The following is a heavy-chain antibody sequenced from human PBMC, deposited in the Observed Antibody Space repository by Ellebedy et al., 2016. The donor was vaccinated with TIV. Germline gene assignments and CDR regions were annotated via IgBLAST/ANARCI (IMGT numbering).Heavy chain of an antibody. J-gene: IGHJ4*02. Sequence: SETLSLXCAVYGGSFSGYYWSWIRQPPGKGLEWIGEINHSGSTNYNPSLKSRVTISVDTSKNQFSLKLSSVTAADTAVYYCARGRDYYGSGSYYNEEEYYFDYWGQGTLVTVSS. CDR2: INHSGST. CDR1: GGSFSGYY. D-gene: IGHD3-10*01. CDR3: ARGRDYYGSGSYYNEEEYYFDY. V-gene: IGHV4-34*01.